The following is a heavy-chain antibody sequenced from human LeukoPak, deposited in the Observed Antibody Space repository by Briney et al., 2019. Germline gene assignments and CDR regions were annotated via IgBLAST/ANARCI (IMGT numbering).Heavy chain of an antibody. CDR3: AARRTAAIVRHFDY. V-gene: IGHV3-23*01. J-gene: IGHJ4*02. Sequence: GGSLRLSCAASGFTFSSYAMSWVRQAPGKGLEWVSAISGSGGSTYYADSVKGRFTISRDNSKNTLYLQMNSLRAEDTAVYYCAARRTAAIVRHFDYWGQRTLVTVSS. CDR2: ISGSGGST. D-gene: IGHD3-16*02. CDR1: GFTFSSYA.